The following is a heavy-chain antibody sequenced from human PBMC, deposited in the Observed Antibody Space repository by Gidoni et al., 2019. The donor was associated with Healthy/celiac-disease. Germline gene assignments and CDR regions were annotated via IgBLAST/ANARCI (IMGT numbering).Heavy chain of an antibody. J-gene: IGHJ4*02. CDR1: GFTLSSYA. V-gene: IGHV3-23*01. D-gene: IGHD1-20*01. Sequence: EVQLLESGGGLVQPGGSLRLPCAAPGFTLSSYAMSWVRQAPGKGLEWVSAISGSGGSTYYADSVKGRFTISRDNSKNTLYLQMNSLRAEDTAVYYCAKDGKHRITGDFDYWGQGTLVTVSS. CDR3: AKDGKHRITGDFDY. CDR2: ISGSGGST.